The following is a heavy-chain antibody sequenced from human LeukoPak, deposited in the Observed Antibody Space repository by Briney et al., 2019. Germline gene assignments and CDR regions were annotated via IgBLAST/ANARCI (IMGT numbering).Heavy chain of an antibody. V-gene: IGHV3-21*01. CDR3: ARDREDYGGNSRRVFGY. J-gene: IGHJ4*02. CDR2: ISSSSSYI. Sequence: PGGSLRLSCAASGFTFSSYSMNWVRQAPGKGLEWVSSISSSSSYIYYADSVKGRFTISRDNAKNSLYLQMHSLRAEDTAVYYCARDREDYGGNSRRVFGYWGQGALVTVSS. D-gene: IGHD4-23*01. CDR1: GFTFSSYS.